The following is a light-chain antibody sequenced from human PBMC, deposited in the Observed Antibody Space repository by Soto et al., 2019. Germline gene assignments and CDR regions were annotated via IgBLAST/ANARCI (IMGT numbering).Light chain of an antibody. CDR3: QHYNNWPRT. V-gene: IGKV3-15*01. CDR1: QSVSSN. J-gene: IGKJ1*01. CDR2: GAS. Sequence: EIVMTQSPATLSVSPGERATLSCRASQSVSSNLAWYQQKPGQAPRLLIKGASTRATGIPARFSGSGSGTEFTLTISSLQSEDFAVYYCQHYNNWPRTFGQGTKVEIK.